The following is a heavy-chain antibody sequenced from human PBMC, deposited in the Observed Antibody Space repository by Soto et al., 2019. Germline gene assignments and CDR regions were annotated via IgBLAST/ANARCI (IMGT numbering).Heavy chain of an antibody. V-gene: IGHV4-59*01. CDR3: ATNGYNYPNWFDP. D-gene: IGHD3-22*01. J-gene: IGHJ5*02. CDR2: IHYSGST. CDR1: GGSISSYY. Sequence: PXXTLSLPCTVSGGSISSYYWRWIPQPPGKGLEWIGYIHYSGSTNYNPSLKSRVTISLDTSKNQFSLKLTSVNAADTAIYYCATNGYNYPNWFDPWGQGTLVTVSS.